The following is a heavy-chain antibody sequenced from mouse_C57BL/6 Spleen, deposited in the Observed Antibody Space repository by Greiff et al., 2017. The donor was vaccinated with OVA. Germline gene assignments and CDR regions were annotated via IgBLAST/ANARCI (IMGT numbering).Heavy chain of an antibody. J-gene: IGHJ4*01. CDR2: IDPSDSYT. V-gene: IGHV1-69*01. Sequence: QVQLQQPGAELVKPGASVKMSCKASGYTFTSYWMHWVKQRPGQGLEWIGEIDPSDSYTNYNQKFKGKSTLTVDKSSSTAYMQLSSLTSEDSAVYYCARRGVIYERGAMDYWGQGTSVTVSS. D-gene: IGHD2-12*01. CDR3: ARRGVIYERGAMDY. CDR1: GYTFTSYW.